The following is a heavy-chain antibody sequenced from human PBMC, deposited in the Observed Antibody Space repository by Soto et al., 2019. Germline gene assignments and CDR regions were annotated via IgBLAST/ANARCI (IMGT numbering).Heavy chain of an antibody. CDR1: GYTFTSYG. J-gene: IGHJ1*01. D-gene: IGHD4-17*01. Sequence: QVQLVQSGGEVKKPGASVKVSCKASGYTFTSYGISWVRQAPGQGLEWMGWISTYNGNTNYAQKVQGRDTMTTDTSTSTAYMELRSLRSDDTAVYYCARASGDYGLSEYFQHWGQGTLVTVSS. CDR2: ISTYNGNT. CDR3: ARASGDYGLSEYFQH. V-gene: IGHV1-18*01.